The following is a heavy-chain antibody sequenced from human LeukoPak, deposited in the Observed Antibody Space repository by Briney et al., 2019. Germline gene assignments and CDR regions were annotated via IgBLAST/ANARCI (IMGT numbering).Heavy chain of an antibody. D-gene: IGHD3-10*01. CDR1: GFTFSSYS. V-gene: IGHV3-48*01. CDR3: ASDYYTSGSRTHWYFDL. J-gene: IGHJ2*01. CDR2: ISSSSSTI. Sequence: PGGSLRLSCAASGFTFSSYSMNWVRQAPGKGLEWVSYISSSSSTIYYADSVKGRFTISRDNAKNSLYLQMNSLRAEDTAVYYCASDYYTSGSRTHWYFDLWGRGTLVTVSS.